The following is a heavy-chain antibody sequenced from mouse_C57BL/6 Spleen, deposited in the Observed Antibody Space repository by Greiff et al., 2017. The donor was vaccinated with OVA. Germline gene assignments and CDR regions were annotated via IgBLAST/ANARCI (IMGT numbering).Heavy chain of an antibody. Sequence: QVQLQQSGPELVKPGASVKISCKASGYAFSSSWMNWVKQRPGKGLEWIGRIYPGDGDTNYNGKFKGKATLTADKSSSTAYMQLSSLTSEDSAVYFCARTIYYDYDGVFDYWGQGTTLTVSS. D-gene: IGHD2-4*01. V-gene: IGHV1-82*01. CDR3: ARTIYYDYDGVFDY. CDR2: IYPGDGDT. J-gene: IGHJ2*01. CDR1: GYAFSSSW.